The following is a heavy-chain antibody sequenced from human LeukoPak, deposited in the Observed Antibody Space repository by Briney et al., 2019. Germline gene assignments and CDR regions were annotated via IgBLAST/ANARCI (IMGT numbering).Heavy chain of an antibody. CDR3: ARRLAGTEDY. V-gene: IGHV4-39*01. CDR1: GGSISSSSYY. J-gene: IGHJ4*02. D-gene: IGHD6-13*01. CDR2: IYYSGST. Sequence: PSETLSLPCTVSGGSISSSSYYWGWIRQPPGKGLEWIGSIYYSGSTYYNPSLKSRVTISVDTSKNQFSLKLSSVTAADTAVYYCARRLAGTEDYWGQGTLVTVSS.